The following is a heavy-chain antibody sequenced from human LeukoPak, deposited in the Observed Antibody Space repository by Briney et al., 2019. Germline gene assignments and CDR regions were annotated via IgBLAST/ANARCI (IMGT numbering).Heavy chain of an antibody. CDR1: GGSLSSHY. Sequence: SETLSLTCTVSGGSLSSHYWSWIRQPPGKGLEWSAYIYYSGNTNYNPSLKSRVTISVDTSKNQFSLMLSSVTAADTAVYYCASSDYYDYYFDYWGQGTLVTVSS. CDR3: ASSDYYDYYFDY. V-gene: IGHV4-59*11. D-gene: IGHD3-22*01. CDR2: IYYSGNT. J-gene: IGHJ4*02.